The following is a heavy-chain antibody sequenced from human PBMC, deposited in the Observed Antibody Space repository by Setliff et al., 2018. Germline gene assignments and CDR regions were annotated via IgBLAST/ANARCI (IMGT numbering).Heavy chain of an antibody. CDR1: GLIFNTYG. D-gene: IGHD3-22*01. J-gene: IGHJ4*02. Sequence: GGSLRLSCAASGLIFNTYGMHWVRQAPGKGLEWVAFIRFDGSNKSYADSVRGRFTISRDTSKNTVFLQMKGLRAEDTAVYYCATFEHDSNAYPRYFDQWGLGTLVTVSS. CDR3: ATFEHDSNAYPRYFDQ. V-gene: IGHV3-30*02. CDR2: IRFDGSNK.